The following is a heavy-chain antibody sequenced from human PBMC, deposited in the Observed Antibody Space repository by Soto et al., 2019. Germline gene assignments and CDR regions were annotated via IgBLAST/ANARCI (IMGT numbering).Heavy chain of an antibody. V-gene: IGHV1-3*05. CDR1: GYTFTSYA. CDR3: ARAYYYDSSGYYIYYGMDV. CDR2: INAGNGNT. J-gene: IGHJ6*02. Sequence: QVQLVQSGAEEKKPGASVKVSCKASGYTFTSYAMHWVRQAPGQRLEWMGWINAGNGNTKYSQKFQGRVTITRDTSASTAYMEMSSLRSEDTAVYYCARAYYYDSSGYYIYYGMDVWGQGTTVTVSS. D-gene: IGHD3-22*01.